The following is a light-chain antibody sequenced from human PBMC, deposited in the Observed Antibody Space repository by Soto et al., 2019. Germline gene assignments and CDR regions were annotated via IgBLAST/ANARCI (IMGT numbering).Light chain of an antibody. CDR2: DAS. CDR1: QSVSSS. CDR3: QQRSNWPIT. Sequence: DIVLTQSPATLSLSPGERATLSCRASQSVSSSLAWYQQKPGQAPRLLIYDASNSATGIPARFSGSGSGTDFTLIISSLEPEDFAVYYCQQRSNWPITFGQGTRLEIK. V-gene: IGKV3-11*01. J-gene: IGKJ5*01.